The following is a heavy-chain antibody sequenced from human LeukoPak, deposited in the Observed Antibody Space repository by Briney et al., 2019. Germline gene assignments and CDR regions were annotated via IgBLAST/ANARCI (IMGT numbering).Heavy chain of an antibody. Sequence: SETLSLTCTVPGGSISNYYWSWIRQPPGKGLEWIGYIYYNRSTNYNPSLKSRVTISVDTSKDQFSLKLSSVTAADTAMYYCGRGSSGWWTDSWGQGTLVTVSS. V-gene: IGHV4-59*08. CDR1: GGSISNYY. J-gene: IGHJ4*02. D-gene: IGHD2-15*01. CDR3: GRGSSGWWTDS. CDR2: IYYNRST.